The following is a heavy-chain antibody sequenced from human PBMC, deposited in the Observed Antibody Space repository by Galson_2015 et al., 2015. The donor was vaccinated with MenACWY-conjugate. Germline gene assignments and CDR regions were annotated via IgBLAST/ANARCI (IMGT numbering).Heavy chain of an antibody. V-gene: IGHV3-30*18. D-gene: IGHD3-22*01. CDR1: GFTFSSYG. Sequence: SLRLSCAASGFTFSSYGMHWVRQAPGKGLEWVAVISYDGSNKYYADSVKGRFTISRDNSKNALYLQMNSLRAEDTAVYYCAKGYYDSSGYYPNWGQGTLVTVSS. J-gene: IGHJ4*02. CDR2: ISYDGSNK. CDR3: AKGYYDSSGYYPN.